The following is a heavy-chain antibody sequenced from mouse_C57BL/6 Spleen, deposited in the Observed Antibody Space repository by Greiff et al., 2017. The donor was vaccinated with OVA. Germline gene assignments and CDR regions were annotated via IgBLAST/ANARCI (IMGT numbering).Heavy chain of an antibody. Sequence: QVQLKESGPELVKPGASVKISCKASGYAFSSSWMNWVKQRPGKGLEWIGRIYPGDGDTNYNGKFKGKATLTADKSSSDAYMQLSSLTSEDSAVYFCARLSGGFAYWGQGTLVTVSA. CDR3: ARLSGGFAY. CDR1: GYAFSSSW. CDR2: IYPGDGDT. J-gene: IGHJ3*01. V-gene: IGHV1-82*01.